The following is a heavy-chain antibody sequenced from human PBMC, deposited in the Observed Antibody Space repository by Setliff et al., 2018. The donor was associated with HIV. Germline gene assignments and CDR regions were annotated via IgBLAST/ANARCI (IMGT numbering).Heavy chain of an antibody. J-gene: IGHJ4*02. Sequence: RASVKVSCKASGYTFSGYYLHWVRRAPGQGLEWMGWINPNSGATNYAQSFQGRVTMTRDTSISTAYMDLSSLTSDDTAVYYCALASIVSTARWNHWGRGTTVTVSS. D-gene: IGHD1-26*01. V-gene: IGHV1-2*02. CDR1: GYTFSGYY. CDR3: ALASIVSTARWNH. CDR2: INPNSGAT.